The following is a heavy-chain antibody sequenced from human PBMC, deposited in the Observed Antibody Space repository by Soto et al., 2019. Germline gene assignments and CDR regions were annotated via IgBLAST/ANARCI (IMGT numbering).Heavy chain of an antibody. J-gene: IGHJ5*02. CDR1: GYTFTSYG. CDR3: ARGIVLVPAASNWFDP. Sequence: ASVKVSCKASGYTFTSYGISWVRQAPGQGLEWMGWISAYNGNTNYAQKLQGRVTTTTDTSTSTAYMELRSLRSDDTAAYYCARGIVLVPAASNWFDPWGQGTLVTVSS. D-gene: IGHD2-2*01. V-gene: IGHV1-18*01. CDR2: ISAYNGNT.